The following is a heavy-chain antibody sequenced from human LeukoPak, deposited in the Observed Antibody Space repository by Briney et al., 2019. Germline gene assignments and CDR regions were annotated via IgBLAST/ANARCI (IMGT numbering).Heavy chain of an antibody. V-gene: IGHV3-23*01. J-gene: IGHJ4*02. CDR2: VDGGGGGT. CDR3: AKQSAGSAAWYSLHYDF. Sequence: SCKASGFTLSSYAMTWVRQAPGRGLEWVSSVDGGGGGTYYADSVKGRFTISRDNSKDTLYLQMNGLRAEDTAVYFCAKQSAGSAAWYSLHYDFWGQGTLVTVSS. D-gene: IGHD6-13*01. CDR1: GFTLSSYA.